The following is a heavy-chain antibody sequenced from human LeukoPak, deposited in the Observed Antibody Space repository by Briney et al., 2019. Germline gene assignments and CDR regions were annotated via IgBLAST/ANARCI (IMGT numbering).Heavy chain of an antibody. Sequence: GGSLRLSCAASGFSLSSYAMTWVRQAPGKGLEWVSCISGSGGGTYYADSVKGRFTISRDNSENTLYLQMNSLRAEDTAVYYCAKVVGSSWSFDYWGQGTLVTASS. CDR3: AKVVGSSWSFDY. D-gene: IGHD6-13*01. J-gene: IGHJ4*02. CDR1: GFSLSSYA. CDR2: ISGSGGGT. V-gene: IGHV3-23*01.